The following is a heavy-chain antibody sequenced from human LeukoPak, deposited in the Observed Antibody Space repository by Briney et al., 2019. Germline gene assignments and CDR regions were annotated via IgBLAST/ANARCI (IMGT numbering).Heavy chain of an antibody. J-gene: IGHJ5*02. Sequence: GASVKVSCKASGYTFTGYYMHWVRQAPGQGLEWMGRINPNSGGTNYAQKFQGRVTITADESTSTAYMELSSLRSEDTAVYYCATSIAVAGMGWFDPWGQGTLVTVSS. CDR2: INPNSGGT. CDR1: GYTFTGYY. D-gene: IGHD6-19*01. V-gene: IGHV1-2*06. CDR3: ATSIAVAGMGWFDP.